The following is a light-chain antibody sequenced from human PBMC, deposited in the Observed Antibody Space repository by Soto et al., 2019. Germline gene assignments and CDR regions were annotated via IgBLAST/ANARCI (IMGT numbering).Light chain of an antibody. CDR1: QSVTKS. CDR2: GAS. J-gene: IGKJ1*01. V-gene: IGKV3-20*01. CDR3: QQYGGSPRT. Sequence: EIVLTQSPGTLSLSPGERATLSCRASQSVTKSLAWYQQKPGQAPRLLIYGASSRATGIPDRFSGSGSGTDFTLTISRLEPEDFTVYYCQQYGGSPRTFGKGNKVE.